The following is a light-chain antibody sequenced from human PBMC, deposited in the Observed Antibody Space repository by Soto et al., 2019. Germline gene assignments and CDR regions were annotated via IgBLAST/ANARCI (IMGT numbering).Light chain of an antibody. CDR1: ERFSSN. CDR3: QQYNNWPRT. J-gene: IGKJ5*01. V-gene: IGKV3-15*01. Sequence: EIVMTQSPATLSVSPGERATLSCRASERFSSNLAWYQQKPGQAPRLLIYGASTRATGVPARFSGSGSGTEFTLTISSLQSEDFAVYYCQQYNNWPRTFGQGTRLEI. CDR2: GAS.